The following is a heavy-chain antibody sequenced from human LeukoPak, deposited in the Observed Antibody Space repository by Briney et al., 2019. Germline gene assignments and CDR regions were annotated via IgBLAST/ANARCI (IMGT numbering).Heavy chain of an antibody. J-gene: IGHJ4*02. D-gene: IGHD4-17*01. Sequence: PGGSLRLSCAASGFTFSSYGMHWVRQAPGKGLEWVAFIRYDGSNKYYADSVKGRFTISRDNAKNTVYLQMKSLRAEDTAVYFCARYTVTPHSTDYWGQGTLVTVSS. CDR1: GFTFSSYG. V-gene: IGHV3-30*02. CDR2: IRYDGSNK. CDR3: ARYTVTPHSTDY.